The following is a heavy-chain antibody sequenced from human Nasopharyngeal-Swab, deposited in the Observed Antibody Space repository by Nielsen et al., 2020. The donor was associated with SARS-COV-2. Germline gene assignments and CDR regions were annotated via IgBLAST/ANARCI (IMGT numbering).Heavy chain of an antibody. J-gene: IGHJ6*02. D-gene: IGHD3-16*01. CDR1: GFTFSSYW. CDR3: ARDKRGSGNYFYGMDV. CDR2: IYSGGST. V-gene: IGHV3-66*01. Sequence: GGSLRLSCAASGFTFSSYWMSWVRQAPGKGLEWVSVIYSGGSTYYADSVKGRFTISRDNSKNTLYLQMNSLRAEDTAVYYCARDKRGSGNYFYGMDVWGQGTTVTVSS.